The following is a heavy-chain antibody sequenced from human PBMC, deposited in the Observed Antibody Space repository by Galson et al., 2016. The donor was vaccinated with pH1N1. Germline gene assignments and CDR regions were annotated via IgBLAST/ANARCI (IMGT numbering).Heavy chain of an antibody. J-gene: IGHJ6*02. V-gene: IGHV5-51*01. CDR3: ARGSGSPDSYYYYGMDA. CDR1: GYSFTNYW. Sequence: QSGAEVKKPGKSLKISCKGSGYSFTNYWIGWVRQMPGKGLEWMGIIYPSDSDTRYSPSFQGQVTISADKSIGTAYLQWSSLTASDTAIYYCARGSGSPDSYYYYGMDAWGQGTTVTVSS. D-gene: IGHD3-10*01. CDR2: IYPSDSDT.